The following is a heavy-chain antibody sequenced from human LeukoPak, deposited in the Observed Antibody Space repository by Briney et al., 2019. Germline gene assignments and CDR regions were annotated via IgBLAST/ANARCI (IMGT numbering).Heavy chain of an antibody. V-gene: IGHV1-18*01. D-gene: IGHD2-21*02. CDR3: ARHIVVVTAPYYFDY. CDR2: ISAYNGNT. J-gene: IGHJ4*02. Sequence: ASAKVSCKASVYTFTSYGISWVRQAPEQGLDWMGWISAYNGNTNYAQKLQGRVTMTTDTSTSTAYMELRSLRSDDTAVYYCARHIVVVTAPYYFDYWGQGTLFTVSS. CDR1: VYTFTSYG.